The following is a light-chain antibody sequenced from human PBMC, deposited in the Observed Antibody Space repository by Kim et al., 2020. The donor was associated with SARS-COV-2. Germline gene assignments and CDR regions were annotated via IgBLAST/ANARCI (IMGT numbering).Light chain of an antibody. V-gene: IGKV1-39*01. CDR3: QQSYSTPRT. Sequence: APVGDRVTITCRASQSISSYLNWYQKKTGKAPKLLFYAAYSLQSVVPSRFSGSVSGTDFTLTISSLQPEDFATYYCQQSYSTPRTFGPGTKVDIK. J-gene: IGKJ1*01. CDR2: AAY. CDR1: QSISSY.